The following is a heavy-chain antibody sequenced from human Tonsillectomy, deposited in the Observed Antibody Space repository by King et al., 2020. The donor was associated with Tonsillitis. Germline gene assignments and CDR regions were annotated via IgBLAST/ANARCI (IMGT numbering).Heavy chain of an antibody. V-gene: IGHV3-53*02. CDR1: GFTVSYNH. D-gene: IGHD5-12*01. CDR2: LYSGGVT. Sequence: VQLVETGGGLMQPGGSLRLSCAASGFTVSYNHMYWVRQAPGKGLEWVSVLYSGGVTSYADSVKGRFTISRDNSKNTLYLQMNSLRAEDTAVYYCASSNGYAFDHWGQGTLVTVSS. CDR3: ASSNGYAFDH. J-gene: IGHJ4*02.